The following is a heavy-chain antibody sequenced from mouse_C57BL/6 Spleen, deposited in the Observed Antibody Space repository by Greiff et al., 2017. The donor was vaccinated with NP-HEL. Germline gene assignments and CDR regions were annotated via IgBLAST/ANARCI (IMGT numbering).Heavy chain of an antibody. V-gene: IGHV1-64*01. Sequence: VQLQQPGAELVKPGASVKLSCTASGYTFTSYWMHWVKQRPGQGLEWIGMIHPNSGSTNYNEKFKSKAPLTVDKSSSTAYMQISSLTSEDAAVYYCASGATVVATGAMDYWGQGTSVTVSS. CDR2: IHPNSGST. J-gene: IGHJ4*01. CDR1: GYTFTSYW. CDR3: ASGATVVATGAMDY. D-gene: IGHD1-1*01.